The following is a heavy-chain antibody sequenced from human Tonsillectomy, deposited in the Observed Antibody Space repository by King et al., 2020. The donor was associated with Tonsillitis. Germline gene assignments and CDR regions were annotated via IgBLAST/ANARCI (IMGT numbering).Heavy chain of an antibody. CDR3: AGEWVYYDILTGPLEY. J-gene: IGHJ4*02. Sequence: VQLVESGGGLVKPGGSLRLSCAASGLDFGSFTMNWVRQAPGRGLEWVSSIGSSGDYINYADSVKGRFTISRDNAKNTLYLQADSLRAEDTAVYYCAGEWVYYDILTGPLEYWGQGSLVTVSS. V-gene: IGHV3-21*01. CDR2: IGSSGDYI. CDR1: GLDFGSFT. D-gene: IGHD3-9*01.